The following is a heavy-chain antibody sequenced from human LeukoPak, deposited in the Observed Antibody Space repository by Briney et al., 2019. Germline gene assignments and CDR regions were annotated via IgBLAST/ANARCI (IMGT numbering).Heavy chain of an antibody. V-gene: IGHV1-69*01. J-gene: IGHJ6*02. CDR1: GFTFSSYA. CDR3: ARGGGENYYYYGMDV. Sequence: GGSLRLSCAASGFTFSSYAISWVRQAPGQGLEWMGGIIPIFGTANYAQKFQGRVTITADESTSTAYMELSSLRSEDTAVYYCARGGGENYYYYGMDVWGQGTTVTVSS. CDR2: IIPIFGTA. D-gene: IGHD2-21*01.